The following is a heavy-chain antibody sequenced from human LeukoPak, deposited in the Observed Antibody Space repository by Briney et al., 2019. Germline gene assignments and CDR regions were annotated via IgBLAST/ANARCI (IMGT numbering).Heavy chain of an antibody. CDR2: ISYDGSNK. D-gene: IGHD3-22*01. Sequence: PGGSLRLSCAASGFTFSSYAMHWVRQAPGKGLEWVAVISYDGSNKYYADSVKGRFTISRDNSKNTLYLQMNSLRAEDTAVYYCARGPNWYYYDSSGYYPFDYWGQGTLVTVSS. CDR3: ARGPNWYYYDSSGYYPFDY. CDR1: GFTFSSYA. V-gene: IGHV3-30-3*01. J-gene: IGHJ4*02.